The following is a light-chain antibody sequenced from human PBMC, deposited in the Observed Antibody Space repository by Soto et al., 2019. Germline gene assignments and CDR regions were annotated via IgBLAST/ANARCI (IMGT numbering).Light chain of an antibody. CDR1: QSVSRN. V-gene: IGKV3-15*01. CDR2: GAS. Sequence: EIVMTHSPATLSVYPWESATLSCRASQSVSRNLAWFQHKPGQAPRLLIYGASTRATGVAARFSGSGSGTEFTLTISSLQSEDFAVYFCQQYNTWPPITFGQGTRLEIK. CDR3: QQYNTWPPIT. J-gene: IGKJ5*01.